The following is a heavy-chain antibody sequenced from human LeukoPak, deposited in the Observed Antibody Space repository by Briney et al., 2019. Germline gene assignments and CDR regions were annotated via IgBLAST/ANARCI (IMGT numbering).Heavy chain of an antibody. CDR2: ISSSSSYI. Sequence: PGGSLRLSCAASGFTFGGYAMNWVRQAPGKGLEWVSSISSSSSYIYYADPVKGRFTISRDNAKNSLYLQMNSLRAEDTAVYYCARSRDGYSRFDYWGQGTLVTVSS. CDR3: ARSRDGYSRFDY. D-gene: IGHD5-24*01. J-gene: IGHJ4*02. V-gene: IGHV3-21*01. CDR1: GFTFGGYA.